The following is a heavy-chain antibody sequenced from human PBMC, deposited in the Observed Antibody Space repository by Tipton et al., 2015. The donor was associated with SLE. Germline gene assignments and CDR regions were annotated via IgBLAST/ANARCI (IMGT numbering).Heavy chain of an antibody. D-gene: IGHD4-17*01. Sequence: TLSLTCTVSGGSISSYYWSWIRQPPGKGLEWIGYIYYSGSTNYNPSLKSRVTISVDTSKNQFSLKLSSVTAADTAVYYCARPDFGGYGGYCYSGMDVWGQGTTVAVSS. V-gene: IGHV4-59*01. J-gene: IGHJ6*02. CDR2: IYYSGST. CDR3: ARPDFGGYGGYCYSGMDV. CDR1: GGSISSYY.